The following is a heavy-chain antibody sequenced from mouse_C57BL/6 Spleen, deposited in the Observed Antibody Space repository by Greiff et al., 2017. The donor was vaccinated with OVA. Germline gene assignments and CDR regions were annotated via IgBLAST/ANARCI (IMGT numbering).Heavy chain of an antibody. D-gene: IGHD3-2*02. J-gene: IGHJ4*01. CDR1: GFTFSSYG. Sequence: EVKVVESGGDLVKPGGSLKLSCAASGFTFSSYGMSWVRQTPDKRLEWVATISSGGSYTYYPDSVKGRFTISRDNAKNTLYLQVSSLKSEDTAMYYSARGGTAQAHYAMDYRGQETSVTVSS. V-gene: IGHV5-6*01. CDR2: ISSGGSYT. CDR3: ARGGTAQAHYAMDY.